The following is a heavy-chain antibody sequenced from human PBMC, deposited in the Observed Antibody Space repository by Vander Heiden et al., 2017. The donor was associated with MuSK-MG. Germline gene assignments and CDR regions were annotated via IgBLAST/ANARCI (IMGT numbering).Heavy chain of an antibody. V-gene: IGHV3-23*01. D-gene: IGHD2-15*01. CDR1: GFTFSNYA. CDR2: ISGTGLGT. CDR3: AKGALPYGSGNTCYHIDH. Sequence: EVQLLESGGGLVQPGGSLRLSCAASGFTFSNYAMTWVRQAPGKVLERVAAISGTGLGTYHADSVKGRFTISRDHSKNTLDLQMNSLRAEDTAIFYCAKGALPYGSGNTCYHIDHWGQGTLVTVSS. J-gene: IGHJ4*02.